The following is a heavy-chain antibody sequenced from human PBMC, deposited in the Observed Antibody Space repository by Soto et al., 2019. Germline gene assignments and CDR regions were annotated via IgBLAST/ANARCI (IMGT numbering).Heavy chain of an antibody. D-gene: IGHD6-13*01. CDR3: ARDRSYGSRYYHHFDY. CDR1: GFTLNGYA. CDR2: ISSRSANI. J-gene: IGHJ4*02. Sequence: EVQLVESGGGLVQPGGSLRLSCAASGFTLNGYAMNWVRQAPGKGLEWVSYISSRSANIHYADSVKGRFTISRDNAKNSLYLQINSLRDENTAVYYCARDRSYGSRYYHHFDYWGQGTLVTVSS. V-gene: IGHV3-48*02.